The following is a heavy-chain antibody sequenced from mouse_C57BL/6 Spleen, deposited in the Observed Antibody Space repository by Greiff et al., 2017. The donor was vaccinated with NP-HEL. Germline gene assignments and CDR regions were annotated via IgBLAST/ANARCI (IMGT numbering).Heavy chain of an antibody. Sequence: DVRLVESGGGLVKPGGSLKLSCAASGFTFSSYAMSWVRQTPEKRLGWVATISDGGSYTYYPDNVKGRFTIARDNTKNNLYLQMNHLKSEDTAMYYCARASTYFDYWGQGTTLTVSS. CDR1: GFTFSSYA. J-gene: IGHJ2*01. CDR3: ARASTYFDY. V-gene: IGHV5-4*03. CDR2: ISDGGSYT.